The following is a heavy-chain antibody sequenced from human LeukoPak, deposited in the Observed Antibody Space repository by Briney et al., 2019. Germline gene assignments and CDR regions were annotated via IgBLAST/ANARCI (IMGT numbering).Heavy chain of an antibody. CDR1: GFTFSSYA. Sequence: PGGSLRLSCAASGFTFSSYAMSWVRQAPGKGLEWVSAISGSGGSTYYADSVKGLFTISRDNSKNTLYLQMNSLRAEDTAVYYCAKDRGDGYKAPDLWGRGTLVTVSS. D-gene: IGHD5-12*01. CDR2: ISGSGGST. CDR3: AKDRGDGYKAPDL. V-gene: IGHV3-23*01. J-gene: IGHJ2*01.